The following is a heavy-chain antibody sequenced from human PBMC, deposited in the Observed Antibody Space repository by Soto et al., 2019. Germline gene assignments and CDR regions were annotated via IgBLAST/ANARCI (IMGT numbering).Heavy chain of an antibody. CDR2: ISHTGST. J-gene: IGHJ4*02. CDR1: GGSISSSSYY. V-gene: IGHV4-39*01. CDR3: ARHLGSSGYSAYDY. D-gene: IGHD3-22*01. Sequence: QLQLQESGPGLVKPSETLSLTCIVSGGSISSSSYYWGWIRQPPGKGLEWIGSISHTGSTYYNPSLKSRVPISVDTSKSHFSLRVGAVPAADTAVYYCARHLGSSGYSAYDYWGQGTLVTVSS.